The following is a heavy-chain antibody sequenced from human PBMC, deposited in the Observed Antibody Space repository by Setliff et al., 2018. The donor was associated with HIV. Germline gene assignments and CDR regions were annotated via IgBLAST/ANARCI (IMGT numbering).Heavy chain of an antibody. CDR3: ARRISRSAFDF. V-gene: IGHV4-34*01. D-gene: IGHD3-10*01. Sequence: LSLTCAVYGGSFSTYYWSWIRQSPGKRLEWLGEVNHSGGTNYNPSLKRRLIISSDASKNQFSLRLKSVTAADTAVYFCARRISRSAFDFWGHGTQVTVSS. CDR1: GGSFSTYY. J-gene: IGHJ4*01. CDR2: VNHSGGT.